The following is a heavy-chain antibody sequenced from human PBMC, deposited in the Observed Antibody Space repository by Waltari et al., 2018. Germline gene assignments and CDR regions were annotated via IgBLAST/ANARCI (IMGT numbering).Heavy chain of an antibody. Sequence: QVQLVESGGGVVQPGRSLRLSCAASGFTFSSYGMHWVRQAPGKGLEWVAVIWYDGSNKYYADSVKGRFTISRDNSKNTLYLQMNSLRAEDTAVYYCARDSDVDTAMVTNYFDYWAREPWSPSPQ. CDR1: GFTFSSYG. CDR3: ARDSDVDTAMVTNYFDY. CDR2: IWYDGSNK. D-gene: IGHD5-18*01. V-gene: IGHV3-33*01. J-gene: IGHJ4*02.